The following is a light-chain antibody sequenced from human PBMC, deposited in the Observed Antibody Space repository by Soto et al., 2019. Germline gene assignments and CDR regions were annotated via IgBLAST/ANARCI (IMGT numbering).Light chain of an antibody. CDR1: RSDVGSYNL. V-gene: IGLV2-23*01. Sequence: QSVLTQPASVSGSPGQSIIISCTGTRSDVGSYNLVSWYQQHPGKAPKLMIYEGSKRPSGVSNRFSGYKSGNTAFLTISGLQSEDEADYHCCSYAGSSTVVFGGGTKRTVI. CDR2: EGS. CDR3: CSYAGSSTVV. J-gene: IGLJ2*01.